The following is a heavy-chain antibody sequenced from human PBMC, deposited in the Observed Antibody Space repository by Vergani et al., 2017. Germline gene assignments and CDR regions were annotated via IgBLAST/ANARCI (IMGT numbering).Heavy chain of an antibody. CDR1: GGSFSGYY. Sequence: QVQLQQWGAGLLKPSETLSLTCAVYGGSFSGYYWSWIRPPPGKGLEWIGEINHSGSTNYNPALKSRVTISVDTSKNQFSLKRISVTAADTAVYYCARGTTVTTGAPLYYYYMDVWGKGTTVTVSS. CDR3: ARGTTVTTGAPLYYYYMDV. D-gene: IGHD4-17*01. CDR2: INHSGST. V-gene: IGHV4-34*01. J-gene: IGHJ6*03.